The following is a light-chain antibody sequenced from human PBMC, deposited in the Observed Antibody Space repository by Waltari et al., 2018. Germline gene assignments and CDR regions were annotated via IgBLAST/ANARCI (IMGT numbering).Light chain of an antibody. CDR2: EDN. J-gene: IGLJ2*01. CDR3: QSFDSSHVV. CDR1: SGNIATNY. Sequence: FMLTQPHSVSESPGKTVTISCTRSSGNIATNYVQWYQQRPGTAPTKVIYEDNQRPSGVPDRFSGSIDSSSNSASLIMSGLKAEDEADYYCQSFDSSHVVFGGGTKLTVL. V-gene: IGLV6-57*03.